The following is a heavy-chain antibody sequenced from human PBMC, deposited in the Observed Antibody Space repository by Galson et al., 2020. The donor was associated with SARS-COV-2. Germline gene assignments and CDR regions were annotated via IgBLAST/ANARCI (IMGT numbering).Heavy chain of an antibody. CDR1: GFRFSAYA. J-gene: IGHJ3*02. Sequence: GDSLKISCTASGFRFSAYAMSWVRQAPGKGMEWVSANSGSGGRTYYADSVKGRFTISRDNSKNTLYLQMNSLRAEDTAVYYCAKALSGDYLDRSGYYYICAFDIWGQGTMVTVSS. CDR3: AKALSGDYLDRSGYYYICAFDI. V-gene: IGHV3-23*01. D-gene: IGHD3-22*01. CDR2: NSGSGGRT.